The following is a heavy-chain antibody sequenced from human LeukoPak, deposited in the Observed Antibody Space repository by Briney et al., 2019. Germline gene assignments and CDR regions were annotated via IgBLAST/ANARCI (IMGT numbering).Heavy chain of an antibody. CDR3: ARDPSNTSGRYAYFDY. D-gene: IGHD6-19*01. V-gene: IGHV1-18*01. J-gene: IGHJ4*02. CDR2: ISAYNGDT. CDR1: GFTFNRYG. Sequence: ASVKVSCKASGFTFNRYGISWVRQAPGQGLEWMGWISAYNGDTNYAQKFQGRVTMTTDTSTSTAYMEVRSLISDDTAVYYCARDPSNTSGRYAYFDYWGQGILVTVSS.